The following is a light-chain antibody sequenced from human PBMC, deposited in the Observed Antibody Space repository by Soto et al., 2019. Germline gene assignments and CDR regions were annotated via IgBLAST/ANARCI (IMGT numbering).Light chain of an antibody. Sequence: QSALTQPASVSGSPGQSITISCTGTCSDVGGYNYVSWYQQLPGKAPKLMIYEVSNRPSGVSNRFSGSKSGNTASLTISGLQAEDEADYYCSSYTSSNTWVFGGGTKLTVL. J-gene: IGLJ3*02. CDR2: EVS. CDR1: CSDVGGYNY. CDR3: SSYTSSNTWV. V-gene: IGLV2-14*01.